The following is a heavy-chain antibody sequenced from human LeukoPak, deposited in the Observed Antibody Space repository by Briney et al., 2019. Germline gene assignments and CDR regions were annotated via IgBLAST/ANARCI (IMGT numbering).Heavy chain of an antibody. D-gene: IGHD2-8*01. CDR1: GFSFRSYA. Sequence: GGSLRLSCELSGFSFRSYAMSWVRHAPGKGMEWVSAIRGSGARTYYTDSMKGRFTISRDNSKNTLYLQMSRLRADDTAMYYCAKPSMQEYFDYWGQGTLVTVSS. CDR3: AKPSMQEYFDY. J-gene: IGHJ4*02. V-gene: IGHV3-23*01. CDR2: IRGSGART.